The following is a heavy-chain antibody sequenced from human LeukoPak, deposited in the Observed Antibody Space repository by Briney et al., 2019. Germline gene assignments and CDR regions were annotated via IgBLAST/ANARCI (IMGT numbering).Heavy chain of an antibody. CDR2: IYGEYSGGRT. V-gene: IGHV3-66*01. CDR3: ARENGYNWFDP. Sequence: GGSLRLSCAASGFTVSISYMSWVRQAPGKGLEWVSVIYGEYSGGRTYYADSVKGRFTISRDNTKSTLYLQMNSLRAEDTAVYYCARENGYNWFDPWGQGTLVTVSS. J-gene: IGHJ5*02. D-gene: IGHD5-24*01. CDR1: GFTVSISY.